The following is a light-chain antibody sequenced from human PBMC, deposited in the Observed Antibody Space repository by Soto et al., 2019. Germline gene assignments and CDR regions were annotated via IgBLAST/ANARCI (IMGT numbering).Light chain of an antibody. V-gene: IGKV3-11*01. Sequence: EIVLTQSPATLSLSPGERATLSCRASQSVNTFLAWYQQKPGQAPRLLISDASNRATGIPARFSGSGSGTDFTLTISSLEPEDFAVYYCQQYNNWPYTFGQGTKVDIK. CDR2: DAS. CDR1: QSVNTF. CDR3: QQYNNWPYT. J-gene: IGKJ2*01.